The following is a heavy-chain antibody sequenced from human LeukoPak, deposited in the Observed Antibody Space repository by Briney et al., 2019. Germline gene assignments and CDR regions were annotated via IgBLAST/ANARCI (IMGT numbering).Heavy chain of an antibody. D-gene: IGHD3-16*01. J-gene: IGHJ4*02. Sequence: SETLSLTCTVSGGSISSNSYYWGWIRQPPGKGLEWIGSIYYSGSTYYNPSLKSRVTISVDTSKNQFSLKLSSVTAADTAMYYCARGVHLGDLDYWGQGTLVTVSS. V-gene: IGHV4-39*07. CDR3: ARGVHLGDLDY. CDR2: IYYSGST. CDR1: GGSISSNSYY.